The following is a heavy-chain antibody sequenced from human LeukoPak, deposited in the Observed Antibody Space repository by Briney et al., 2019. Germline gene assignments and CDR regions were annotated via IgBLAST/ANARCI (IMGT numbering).Heavy chain of an antibody. D-gene: IGHD3-10*01. CDR3: VVGFGELLSTEIDY. CDR1: GYTFTSYD. Sequence: ASVKVSCKASGYTFTSYDINWVRQATGQGLEWMGWMNPNSGNTGYAQKFQGRDTMTRNTSISTAYMELSSLRSEDTAVYYCVVGFGELLSTEIDYWGQGTLVTVSS. J-gene: IGHJ4*02. V-gene: IGHV1-8*01. CDR2: MNPNSGNT.